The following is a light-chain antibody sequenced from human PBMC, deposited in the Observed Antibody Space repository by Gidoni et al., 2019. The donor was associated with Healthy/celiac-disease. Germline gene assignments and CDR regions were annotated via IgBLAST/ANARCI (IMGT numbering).Light chain of an antibody. Sequence: QAALTQPASVSGSPGPSITIPCTGTSSDVGSYNLVSWYQQHPGKAPKLMIYEGSKRPSGVSNRFSGSKSGNTASLTVSGLQAEDEADYYCCSYAGSSTVVFGGGTKLTVV. CDR2: EGS. J-gene: IGLJ2*01. CDR3: CSYAGSSTVV. V-gene: IGLV2-23*01. CDR1: SSDVGSYNL.